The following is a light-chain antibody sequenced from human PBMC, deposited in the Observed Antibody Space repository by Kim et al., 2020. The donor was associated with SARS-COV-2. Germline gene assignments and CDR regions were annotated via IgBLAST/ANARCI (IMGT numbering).Light chain of an antibody. V-gene: IGLV3-25*03. CDR3: QSADSSDSVL. CDR1: ALPNQY. Sequence: SPGQPARISCSGDALPNQYAYWYQQKPGQAPVVVIYKDSERPSGIPERFSGSSSGTTVTLTISGVQAEDEADYYCQSADSSDSVLFGGGTQLTV. J-gene: IGLJ2*01. CDR2: KDS.